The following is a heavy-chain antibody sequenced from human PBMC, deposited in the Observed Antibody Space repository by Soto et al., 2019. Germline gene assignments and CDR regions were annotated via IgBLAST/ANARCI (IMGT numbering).Heavy chain of an antibody. CDR2: ISSSSSYI. V-gene: IGHV3-21*01. CDR1: GFTFSSYS. D-gene: IGHD2-21*02. Sequence: EVQLVESGGGLVKPGGSLRLSCAASGFTFSSYSMNWVRQAPGKGLEWVSSISSSSSYIYYADSVKGRFTISRDNAKNSLYLQMNSLRAEDTAVYYCARDRAAGDIVVVTGRFPFDYWGQGTLVTVSS. J-gene: IGHJ4*02. CDR3: ARDRAAGDIVVVTGRFPFDY.